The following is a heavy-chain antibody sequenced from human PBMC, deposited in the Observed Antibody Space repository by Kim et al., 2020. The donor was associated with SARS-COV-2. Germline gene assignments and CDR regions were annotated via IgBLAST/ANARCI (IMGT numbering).Heavy chain of an antibody. CDR1: GFTFSGSA. CDR3: VAWELAFYGMDV. D-gene: IGHD1-26*01. J-gene: IGHJ6*02. V-gene: IGHV3-73*01. CDR2: IRSKANSYAT. Sequence: GGSLRLSCAASGFTFSGSAIHWVRQASGKGLEWVGRIRSKANSYATAYAASVKGRFTISRDDSKNTAYLQMNSLKTEDTAVYYCVAWELAFYGMDVWGQGTTVTVSS.